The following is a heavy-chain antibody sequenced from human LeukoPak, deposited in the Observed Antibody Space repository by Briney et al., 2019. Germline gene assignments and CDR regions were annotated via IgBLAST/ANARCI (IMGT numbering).Heavy chain of an antibody. Sequence: GGSLRLSCAASGFTFSNYAMPWVRQAPGKGLEWVAVIPYDANNQYYADSVKGRFTISRDNSRNTLYLQVNSLRAEDTAMYYCAKAGYSTSWYRFDVWGQGTMVTVSS. CDR1: GFTFSNYA. CDR3: AKAGYSTSWYRFDV. J-gene: IGHJ3*01. CDR2: IPYDANNQ. D-gene: IGHD6-13*01. V-gene: IGHV3-30*18.